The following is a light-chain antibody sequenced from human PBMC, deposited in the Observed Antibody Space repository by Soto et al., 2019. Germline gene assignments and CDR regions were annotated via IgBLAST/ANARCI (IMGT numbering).Light chain of an antibody. Sequence: QSVLTQPPSVSGAPGQRVTISCTGSSSNIGAGYDVHWYQQLPGTAPKLLIYGNSNRPSGVPDRFSGSKSGTSASLAITGLQAEDEADYSCQSYDSSLSVVVFGGGTKLTVI. CDR3: QSYDSSLSVVV. V-gene: IGLV1-40*01. J-gene: IGLJ2*01. CDR1: SSNIGAGYD. CDR2: GNS.